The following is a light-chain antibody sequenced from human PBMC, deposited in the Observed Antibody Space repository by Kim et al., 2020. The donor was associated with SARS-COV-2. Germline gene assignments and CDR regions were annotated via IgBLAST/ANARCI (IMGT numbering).Light chain of an antibody. CDR3: QQFNNSPLT. J-gene: IGKJ4*01. CDR1: QTVGGN. CDR2: DAS. Sequence: EIVMTQSPATLSLSLGERVTLSCRAGQTVGGNLAWYQQRPGQAPRLLIYDASTRATDVPARFSGSGSGTEFTLTISSLQSEDFAVYYCQQFNNSPLTFGGGTGVDI. V-gene: IGKV3-15*01.